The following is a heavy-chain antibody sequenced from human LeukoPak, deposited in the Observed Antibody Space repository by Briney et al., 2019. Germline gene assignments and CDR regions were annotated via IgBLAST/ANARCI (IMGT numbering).Heavy chain of an antibody. D-gene: IGHD6-13*01. CDR3: AREVGYSSSYYGRFDP. CDR2: INPNSAVP. CDR1: GYTFTGYY. J-gene: IGHJ5*02. Sequence: ASVKVSCKASGYTFTGYYMHWVRQAPGQGLEWLGRINPNSAVPNYAQKFQGRVTMTRDTAISTAYMQLSSLRSGDTAVYYCAREVGYSSSYYGRFDPWGQGTLVTVSS. V-gene: IGHV1-2*06.